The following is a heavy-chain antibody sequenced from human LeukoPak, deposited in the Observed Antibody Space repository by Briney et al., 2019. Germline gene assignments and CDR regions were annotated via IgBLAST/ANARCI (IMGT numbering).Heavy chain of an antibody. CDR1: GGSISSSNYY. Sequence: NSSETLSLTCSVSGGSISSSNYYWGWIRQPPGKGLEWIGCIYYSGSTYYNPSLKSRVTLSVDASKNQFSLKLSSVTAADTAVYYCARGSSWSTFDYWGQGTLVTVSS. J-gene: IGHJ4*02. D-gene: IGHD6-13*01. CDR2: IYYSGST. CDR3: ARGSSWSTFDY. V-gene: IGHV4-39*01.